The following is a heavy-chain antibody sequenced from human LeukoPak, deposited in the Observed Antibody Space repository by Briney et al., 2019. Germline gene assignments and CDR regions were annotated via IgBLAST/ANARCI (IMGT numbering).Heavy chain of an antibody. Sequence: GGSLRLSCAASGFTFDDYAMHWVRQAPGKGLEWVSGISWNSGSIGYADSVKGRFTISRDNAKNSLYLQMNSLRAEDTAVYYCAKLIVVAGPDAFDIWGQGTMVTVSS. J-gene: IGHJ3*02. V-gene: IGHV3-9*01. CDR2: ISWNSGSI. CDR1: GFTFDDYA. CDR3: AKLIVVAGPDAFDI. D-gene: IGHD6-19*01.